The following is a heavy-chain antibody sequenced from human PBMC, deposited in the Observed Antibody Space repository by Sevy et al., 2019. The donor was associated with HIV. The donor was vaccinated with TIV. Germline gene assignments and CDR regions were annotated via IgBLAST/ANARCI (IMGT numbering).Heavy chain of an antibody. J-gene: IGHJ6*02. CDR2: INPKSGAT. D-gene: IGHD3-3*01. CDR1: GYTFSDSGYY. V-gene: IGHV1-2*02. CDR3: ARESYDFWTGPVGYDYGMDV. Sequence: ASVKVSCKASGYTFSDSGYYVHWVRQAPGQGLEWMGWINPKSGATNYAQKFQGRVTMTRDTSVSTANMELSRLTSDDTAVYYCARESYDFWTGPVGYDYGMDVWGQGTTVTVSS.